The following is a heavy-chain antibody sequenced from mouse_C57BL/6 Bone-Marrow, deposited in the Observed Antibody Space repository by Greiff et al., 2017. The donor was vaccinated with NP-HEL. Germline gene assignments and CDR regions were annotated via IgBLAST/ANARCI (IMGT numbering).Heavy chain of an antibody. CDR3: ARMGHYYGSSPYFDY. CDR1: GYTFTSYW. J-gene: IGHJ2*01. V-gene: IGHV1-55*01. CDR2: IYPGSGST. Sequence: QVQLKQPGAELVKPGASVKMSCKASGYTFTSYWITWVKQRPGQGLEWIGDIYPGSGSTNYNEKFKSKSTLTVDTSSNTAYMQLSSLTSEDSAVYYCARMGHYYGSSPYFDYWGQGTTLTVSS. D-gene: IGHD1-1*01.